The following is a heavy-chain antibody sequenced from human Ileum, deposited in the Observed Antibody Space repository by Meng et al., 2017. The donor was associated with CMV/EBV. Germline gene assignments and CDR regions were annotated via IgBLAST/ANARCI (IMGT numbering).Heavy chain of an antibody. CDR3: GRDSMKGGGFDC. V-gene: IGHV3-72*01. CDR1: RFPFRGRR. CDR2: LQIRAATSVT. D-gene: IGHD3-10*01. Sequence: SRFPFRGRRIDWVRHAPGKGLASVRHLQIRAATSVTAYAASVRGRFTISGDVPRNSLYLQMNSLKSEDTALYYCGRDSMKGGGFDCWGQGILVTVSS. J-gene: IGHJ4*02.